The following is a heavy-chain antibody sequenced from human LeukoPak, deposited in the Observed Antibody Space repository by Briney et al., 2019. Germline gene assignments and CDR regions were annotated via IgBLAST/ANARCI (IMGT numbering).Heavy chain of an antibody. Sequence: GASVKVSCKASGGTFSSYAISWVRQAPGQGLEWMGRIIPILGIANYAQKFQGRVTITADKSTSTAYMELSSLRSEDTAVYYCARGMEFGYYDYEEGFDLWGRGTLVTVSS. J-gene: IGHJ2*01. V-gene: IGHV1-69*04. D-gene: IGHD3-16*01. CDR2: IIPILGIA. CDR1: GGTFSSYA. CDR3: ARGMEFGYYDYEEGFDL.